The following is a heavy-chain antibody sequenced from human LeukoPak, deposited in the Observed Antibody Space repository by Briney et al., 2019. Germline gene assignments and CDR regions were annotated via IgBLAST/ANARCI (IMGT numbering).Heavy chain of an antibody. CDR1: GFTFSRYW. J-gene: IGHJ1*01. CDR3: ARVPITLAGTKDAKYFQH. V-gene: IGHV3-74*01. Sequence: GGSLRLSCAASGFTFSRYWMHWARQAPGKGLVWVSRINSDGSSTSYADSVKGRFTISRDNAKNTLYLQMNSLRAEDTAVYYCARVPITLAGTKDAKYFQHWGQGTLVTVSS. CDR2: INSDGSST. D-gene: IGHD6-19*01.